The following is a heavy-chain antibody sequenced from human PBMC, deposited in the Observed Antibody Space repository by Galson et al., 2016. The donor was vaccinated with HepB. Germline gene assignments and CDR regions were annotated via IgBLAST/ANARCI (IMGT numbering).Heavy chain of an antibody. D-gene: IGHD2-2*01. V-gene: IGHV3-23*01. Sequence: SLRLSCAASGFTFSAYNMIWVRQAPGKGLEWVSVISSYTGTTDYADSVKGRFTISRDNSKNTLFLQMNSLRAEDTAIYYSAKDGAIYGSCTSTSCSSYSDYWGQGTLVTVSS. CDR1: GFTFSAYN. CDR3: AKDGAIYGSCTSTSCSSYSDY. CDR2: ISSYTGTT. J-gene: IGHJ4*02.